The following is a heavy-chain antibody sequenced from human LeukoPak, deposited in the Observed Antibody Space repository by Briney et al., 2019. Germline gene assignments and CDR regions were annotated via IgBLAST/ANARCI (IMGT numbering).Heavy chain of an antibody. Sequence: GESLKISCKDSGYSFTSYWIGWVRQMPGKGLEWMGNIYPGDSDTRYSPSFQGQVTISADKSINTAYLQWSSLKASDTSIYYCARRGEAMDPFDYWGQGTLVTVS. D-gene: IGHD5-18*01. CDR3: ARRGEAMDPFDY. V-gene: IGHV5-51*01. CDR1: GYSFTSYW. CDR2: IYPGDSDT. J-gene: IGHJ4*02.